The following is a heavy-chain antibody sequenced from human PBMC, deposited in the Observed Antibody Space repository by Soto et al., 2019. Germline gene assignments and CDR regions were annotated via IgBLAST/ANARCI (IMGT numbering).Heavy chain of an antibody. J-gene: IGHJ4*02. CDR1: GGTFSSYA. D-gene: IGHD4-17*01. Sequence: ASVKVSCKASGGTFSSYAISWVRQAPGQGLEWMGGIIPIFGTANYAQKFQGRVTITADESTSTAYMELSSLRSEDTAVYYCARVLDYGDFNWPVGYWGQGTLVTASS. CDR3: ARVLDYGDFNWPVGY. CDR2: IIPIFGTA. V-gene: IGHV1-69*13.